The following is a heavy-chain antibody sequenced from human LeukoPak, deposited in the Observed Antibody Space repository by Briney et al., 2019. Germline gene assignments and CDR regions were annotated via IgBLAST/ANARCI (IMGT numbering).Heavy chain of an antibody. J-gene: IGHJ4*02. D-gene: IGHD3-10*02. CDR3: VIDVH. CDR1: GLLSNSYD. V-gene: IGHV3-23*01. CDR2: ISSSGHDT. Sequence: GGSLRLSCAASGLLSNSYDTKWVRQAPGKGLEWVSDISSSGHDTFYAGAVKGRFTIFRDKSQNMLYLQMNSLRVEDTAIYYCVIDVHWGQGTLVTVSS.